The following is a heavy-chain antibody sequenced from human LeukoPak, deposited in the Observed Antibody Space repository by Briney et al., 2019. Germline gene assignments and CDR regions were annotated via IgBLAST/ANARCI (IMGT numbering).Heavy chain of an antibody. J-gene: IGHJ2*01. V-gene: IGHV4-59*01. CDR3: ARSGFWTNVDTAMVSWYFDL. CDR1: GGSISSYY. Sequence: SETLSLTCTVSGGSISSYYWSWIRQPPGKGLEWIGYIYYSGSTNYNPSLKSRVTISVDTSKNQFSLKLSSVTAADTAVYYCARSGFWTNVDTAMVSWYFDLWGRGTLVTVSS. CDR2: IYYSGST. D-gene: IGHD5-18*01.